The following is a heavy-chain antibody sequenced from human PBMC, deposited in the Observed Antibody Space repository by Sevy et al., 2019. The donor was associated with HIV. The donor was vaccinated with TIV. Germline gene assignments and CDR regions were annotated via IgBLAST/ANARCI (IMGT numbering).Heavy chain of an antibody. J-gene: IGHJ4*02. D-gene: IGHD3-3*01. CDR2: IYPNGGDT. CDR1: GYTFAAYY. CDR3: ARGKREEWLLYLDN. V-gene: IGHV1-2*02. Sequence: ASVKVSCKTSGYTFAAYYIHWVRQAPGQGPEWLGWIYPNGGDTPYAQKFQGRVNVTISTSINTVYMELNRLRSDDTAVYYCARGKREEWLLYLDNWGQGTLVTVSS.